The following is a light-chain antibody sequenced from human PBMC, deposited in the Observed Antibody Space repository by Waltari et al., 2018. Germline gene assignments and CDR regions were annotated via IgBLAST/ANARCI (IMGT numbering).Light chain of an antibody. Sequence: EIVLTQSPATLSLSPGERATLSCRASQSVGYSLAWYQQKTGQAPRLLIYDTFNGATGIPARFSGSGSGTDFTLTISSLEPEDFAVYYCQQRSTWYTFGQGTRLEIK. CDR1: QSVGYS. V-gene: IGKV3-11*01. CDR3: QQRSTWYT. CDR2: DTF. J-gene: IGKJ2*01.